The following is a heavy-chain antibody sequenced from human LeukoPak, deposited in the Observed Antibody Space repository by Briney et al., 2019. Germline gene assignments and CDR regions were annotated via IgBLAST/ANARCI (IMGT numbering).Heavy chain of an antibody. J-gene: IGHJ5*02. CDR2: ISSSGSI. D-gene: IGHD3-10*01. V-gene: IGHV3-11*01. Sequence: GGSLRLSCAASGFTFSDNYMSWIRQAPGKGLEWVSYISSSGSIYYADSVKGRFTISRDNSKNTLYLQMNSLRAEDTAVYYCAKEADYYGSGSYPNWFDPWGQGTLVTVSS. CDR3: AKEADYYGSGSYPNWFDP. CDR1: GFTFSDNY.